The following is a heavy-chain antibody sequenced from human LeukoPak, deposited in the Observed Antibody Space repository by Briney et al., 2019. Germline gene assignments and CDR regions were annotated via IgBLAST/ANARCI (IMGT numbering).Heavy chain of an antibody. CDR3: ARDSGAAASTVFDY. Sequence: GGAPRLSFSASWFTFSSYAMHWVRPAPGEGVGVGAVISYDGSNKYYADSVKGRFTISRDNSKNTLYLQMNSLRAEDTAVYYCARDSGAAASTVFDYWGQGTLVTVSS. J-gene: IGHJ4*02. V-gene: IGHV3-30*04. CDR2: ISYDGSNK. D-gene: IGHD6-13*01. CDR1: WFTFSSYA.